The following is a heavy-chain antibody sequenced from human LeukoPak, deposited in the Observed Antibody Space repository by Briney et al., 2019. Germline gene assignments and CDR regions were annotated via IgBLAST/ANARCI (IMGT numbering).Heavy chain of an antibody. Sequence: GGSVSLLCAASGFTFSSYEMNWVRQAPGRGLEWVSYISCCGSTIFYADSVKGRFTISRGHAKHSLYLQINCVRGEHMAVYFCARQGSLDRYNYLSPFDYWGEGTLLTVSS. V-gene: IGHV3-48*03. CDR1: GFTFSSYE. CDR2: ISCCGSTI. J-gene: IGHJ4*02. D-gene: IGHD5-24*01. CDR3: ARQGSLDRYNYLSPFDY.